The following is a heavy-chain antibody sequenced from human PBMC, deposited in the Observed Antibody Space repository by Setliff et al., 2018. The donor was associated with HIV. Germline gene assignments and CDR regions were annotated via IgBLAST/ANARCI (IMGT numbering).Heavy chain of an antibody. J-gene: IGHJ6*03. D-gene: IGHD6-19*01. CDR2: ISGSGVST. V-gene: IGHV3-23*01. CDR1: GFTFSSSA. CDR3: AKGRYSSGANYYYYYMDV. Sequence: GGSLRLSCAASGFTFSSSAMSWVRQAPGKGLEWVSGISGSGVSTYYADSVKGRFTISRDNSKNTLYLQMNSLRAEDTAVYYCAKGRYSSGANYYYYYMDVWGKGTTVTVSS.